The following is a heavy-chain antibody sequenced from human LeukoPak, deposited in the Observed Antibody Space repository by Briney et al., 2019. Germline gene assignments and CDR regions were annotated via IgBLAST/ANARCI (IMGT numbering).Heavy chain of an antibody. J-gene: IGHJ6*03. CDR1: GGSISSYY. Sequence: PSETLSLTCTVSGGSISSYYWSWIRQPAGKGLEWIGRIYTSGSTNYNPSLKSRVTISRDTSKNHFSLELSSATAADTAVYFCARGRVSSSTWYSTYYYYFYMDVWGKGTTVTVSS. D-gene: IGHD6-13*01. CDR3: ARGRVSSSTWYSTYYYYFYMDV. V-gene: IGHV4-4*07. CDR2: IYTSGST.